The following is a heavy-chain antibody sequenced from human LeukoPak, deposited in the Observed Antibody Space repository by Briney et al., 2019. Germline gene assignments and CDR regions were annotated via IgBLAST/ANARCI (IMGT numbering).Heavy chain of an antibody. V-gene: IGHV1-69*04. D-gene: IGHD6-19*01. CDR1: GGTFSSYA. J-gene: IGHJ5*02. Sequence: ASVKVSCKASGGTFSSYAISWVRQAPGQGPEWMGRIIPIFGIANYAQKFQGRVTITADKSTSTAYMELSSLRSEDTAVYYCARDIIEEAVAGPNWFDPWGQGTLVTVSS. CDR2: IIPIFGIA. CDR3: ARDIIEEAVAGPNWFDP.